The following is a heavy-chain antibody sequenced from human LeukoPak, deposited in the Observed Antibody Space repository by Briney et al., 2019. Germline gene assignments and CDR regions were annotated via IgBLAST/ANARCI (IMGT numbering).Heavy chain of an antibody. CDR1: GFTFSSCA. D-gene: IGHD1-26*01. CDR2: ISGSGGST. Sequence: PGGSLRLSCAASGFTFSSCAMSWVRQAPGKGLEWVSAISGSGGSTYYADSVKGRFTISRDNSKNTLYLQMNSLRAEDTAVYYCAKDAIGGSYSPPAYSFDYWGQGTLVTVSS. J-gene: IGHJ4*02. CDR3: AKDAIGGSYSPPAYSFDY. V-gene: IGHV3-23*01.